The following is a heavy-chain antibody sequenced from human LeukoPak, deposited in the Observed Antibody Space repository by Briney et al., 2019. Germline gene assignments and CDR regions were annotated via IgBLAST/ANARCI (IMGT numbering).Heavy chain of an antibody. V-gene: IGHV3-30*18. CDR2: ISYDGSNK. CDR3: AKVKTSSFYYFDN. J-gene: IGHJ4*02. Sequence: GRSLRLSCAASGFTFSDYGMHWVRQAPGKGLEWVAVISYDGSNKYYADSVKGRFTLSRDNSKNTLYLQMNRLRTEDTAVYYCAKVKTSSFYYFDNWSQGTLVTVSS. CDR1: GFTFSDYG. D-gene: IGHD2-2*01.